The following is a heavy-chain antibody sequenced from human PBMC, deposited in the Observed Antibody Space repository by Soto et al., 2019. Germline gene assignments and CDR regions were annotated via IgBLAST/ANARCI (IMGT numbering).Heavy chain of an antibody. CDR3: TRGHGFNGASFDY. V-gene: IGHV1-69*13. CDR1: GGTFSSYS. J-gene: IGHJ4*02. CDR2: IIPIFGIP. D-gene: IGHD2-8*01. Sequence: GPPVKVSCKTSGGTFSSYSVSWVRQAPGQGLEWMGGIIPIFGIPTYAQKFQVRVTISADESTSTASMELSGLRSEDTAIYYCTRGHGFNGASFDYWGQGTLVTVSS.